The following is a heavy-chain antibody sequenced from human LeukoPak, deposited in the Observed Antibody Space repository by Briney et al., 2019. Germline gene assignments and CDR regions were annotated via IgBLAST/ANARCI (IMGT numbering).Heavy chain of an antibody. CDR3: ARDSGYGFDY. D-gene: IGHD5-12*01. CDR2: ISYSGNT. Sequence: SETLSLTCTVSGDSISGDYWSWIRQPPGKGLEWIAYISYSGNTNYNPSLKSRVTISVDTSKNQFSLKLTSVTAADTAVYYCARDSGYGFDYWGQGTLVTVSS. J-gene: IGHJ4*02. V-gene: IGHV4-59*12. CDR1: GDSISGDY.